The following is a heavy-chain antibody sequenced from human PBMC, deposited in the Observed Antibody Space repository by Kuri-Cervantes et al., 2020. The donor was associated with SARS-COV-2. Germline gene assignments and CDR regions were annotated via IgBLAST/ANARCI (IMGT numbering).Heavy chain of an antibody. CDR1: GFSLSRYT. Sequence: GGSLRLSCVVSGFSLSRYTMNWVRQAPGKALEWVSSISGSGSYIYYADSVKGRFTISRESGENSLNLHMSNLRGDDTAVYYCAREDIVVVPAARSFTYNWFDPWGQGTLVTVSS. J-gene: IGHJ5*02. CDR2: ISGSGSYI. V-gene: IGHV3-21*01. CDR3: AREDIVVVPAARSFTYNWFDP. D-gene: IGHD2-2*01.